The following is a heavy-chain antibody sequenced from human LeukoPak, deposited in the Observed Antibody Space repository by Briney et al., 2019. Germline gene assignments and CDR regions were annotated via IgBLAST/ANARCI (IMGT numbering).Heavy chain of an antibody. CDR1: GGSISSYY. V-gene: IGHV4-59*01. Sequence: SETLSLTCTVSGGSISSYYWSWIRQPPGKGLEWIGYIYYSGSTNYNPSLKSRVTISVDTSKNQFSLKLSSVTAADTAVYYCARDGHSRYADERFDFDYWGQGTLVTVAT. J-gene: IGHJ4*02. CDR3: ARDGHSRYADERFDFDY. D-gene: IGHD5-12*01. CDR2: IYYSGST.